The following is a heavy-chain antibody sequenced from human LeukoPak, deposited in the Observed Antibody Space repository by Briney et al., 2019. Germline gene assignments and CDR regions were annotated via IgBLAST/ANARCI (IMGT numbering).Heavy chain of an antibody. CDR2: ISYDGSNK. CDR1: GFTFSSYG. Sequence: GRSLRLSCAASGFTFSSYGMHWVRQAPGKGLEWVAVISYDGSNKYYAGSVKGRFTISRDNSKNTLYLQMNSLRAEDTAVYYCATPPGNIAARGFDYWGQGTLVTVSS. CDR3: ATPPGNIAARGFDY. D-gene: IGHD6-6*01. J-gene: IGHJ4*02. V-gene: IGHV3-30*03.